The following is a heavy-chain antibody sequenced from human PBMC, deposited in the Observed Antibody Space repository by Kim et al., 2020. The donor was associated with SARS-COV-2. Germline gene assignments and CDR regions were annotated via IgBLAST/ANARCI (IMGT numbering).Heavy chain of an antibody. V-gene: IGHV3-7*01. D-gene: IGHD3-3*01. J-gene: IGHJ4*02. Sequence: GGSLRLSCAASGFTFSSYWMRWVRQAPGKGLEWVANIKQDGSEKYYVDSVKGRFTISRDNAKNSLYLQMNSLRAEDTAVYYCARGKTSAGLRFLVWLMGAFDYWGQGTLVTVSS. CDR3: ARGKTSAGLRFLVWLMGAFDY. CDR2: IKQDGSEK. CDR1: GFTFSSYW.